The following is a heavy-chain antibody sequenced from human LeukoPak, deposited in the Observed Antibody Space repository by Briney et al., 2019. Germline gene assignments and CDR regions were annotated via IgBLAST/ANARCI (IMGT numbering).Heavy chain of an antibody. D-gene: IGHD3-10*01. CDR1: GYTFTSYG. Sequence: ASVKVSCKASGYTFTSYGISWVRQAPGQGLEWMGWISAYNGNTNYAQKLQGRVTMTTDTSTSTAYMELRSLRSDDTAVYYCARDRAGSGTAMGWFDPWGQGTLVTVSS. CDR2: ISAYNGNT. CDR3: ARDRAGSGTAMGWFDP. V-gene: IGHV1-18*01. J-gene: IGHJ5*02.